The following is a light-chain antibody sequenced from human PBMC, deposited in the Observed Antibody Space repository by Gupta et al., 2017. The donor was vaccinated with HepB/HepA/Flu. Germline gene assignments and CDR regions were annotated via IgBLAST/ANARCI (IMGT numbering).Light chain of an antibody. CDR2: EVT. Sequence: HSALTQPACVSVSPGQSITIYCTGTSSDVGGYNYVSWFQQHPGKAPKLMIYEVTNRPSGVSNRFSGSKSGNTASLTITWLQAEDEADYYCNSHTSSTALVVFGGGTKVTVL. CDR3: NSHTSSTALVV. J-gene: IGLJ2*01. V-gene: IGLV2-14*01. CDR1: SSDVGGYNY.